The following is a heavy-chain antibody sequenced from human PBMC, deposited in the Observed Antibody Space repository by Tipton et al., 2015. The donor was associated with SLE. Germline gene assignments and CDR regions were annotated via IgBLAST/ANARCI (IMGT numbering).Heavy chain of an antibody. J-gene: IGHJ4*02. Sequence: SLRLSCATSGFTFGSYGMNWVRQAPGQGLEWVAVVWYDGINKYYADSVKGRFTISSDSSKNTVYLQMNSLRAEDTAVYYCARAGFTVTTPDYWGQGTLVTVSS. CDR1: GFTFGSYG. CDR2: VWYDGINK. V-gene: IGHV3-33*01. D-gene: IGHD4-17*01. CDR3: ARAGFTVTTPDY.